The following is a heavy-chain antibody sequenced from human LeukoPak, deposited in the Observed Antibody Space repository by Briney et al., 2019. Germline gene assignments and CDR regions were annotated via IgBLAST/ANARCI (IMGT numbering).Heavy chain of an antibody. CDR1: GFTFSSYA. CDR2: ISGSGGST. V-gene: IGHV3-23*01. D-gene: IGHD4-11*01. Sequence: QSGGSLRLSCAASGFTFSSYAISWVRQAPGKGLEWVSAISGSGGSTYYADSVKGRFTISRDNSKNTLFLQMNSLRAEDTALYYCYPSPYNMDNYASLGYWGQGTLVTVSS. J-gene: IGHJ4*02. CDR3: YPSPYNMDNYASLGY.